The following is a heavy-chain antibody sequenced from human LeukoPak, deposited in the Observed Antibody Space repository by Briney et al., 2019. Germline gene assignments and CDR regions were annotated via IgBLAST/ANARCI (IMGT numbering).Heavy chain of an antibody. CDR3: GRIIYSGTFYPENY. CDR2: ISAQNEDT. V-gene: IGHV1-18*04. Sequence: ASVKVSCKASGYTFSDYGITWVRQAPGQGLEWIGWISAQNEDTNYAQKFKGRVIMTTDTSTSTAYMELRSLRSDDTAVYYCGRIIYSGTFYPENYWGQGTLVTVSS. J-gene: IGHJ4*02. CDR1: GYTFSDYG. D-gene: IGHD1-26*01.